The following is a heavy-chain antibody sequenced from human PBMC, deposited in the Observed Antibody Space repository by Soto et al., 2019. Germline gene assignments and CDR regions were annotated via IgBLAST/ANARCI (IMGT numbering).Heavy chain of an antibody. CDR1: GFTFSSYG. Sequence: GGSLRLSCAASGFTFSSYGMHWVRQAPGKGLEWVAVIWYDGSNKYYADSVKGRFTISRDNSKNTLYLQMNSLRAEDTAVYYCAREGENSSGSAPDYWGQGTLVTVSS. CDR3: AREGENSSGSAPDY. D-gene: IGHD6-19*01. J-gene: IGHJ4*02. V-gene: IGHV3-33*01. CDR2: IWYDGSNK.